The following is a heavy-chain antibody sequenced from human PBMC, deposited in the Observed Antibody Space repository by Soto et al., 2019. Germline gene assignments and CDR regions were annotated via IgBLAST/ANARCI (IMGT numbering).Heavy chain of an antibody. CDR3: TADQGTH. D-gene: IGHD1-1*01. CDR2: ISYDGSNK. CDR1: GFIFSADA. Sequence: QVQLVESGGGVVQPGRSLRLSCAASGFIFSADAMYWVRQAPGKGLEWVAVISYDGSNKYYADSVKGRFAISRENSKDTLDLQMDSLRAVDTAVYYCTADQGTHWGQGTLVTVSS. J-gene: IGHJ4*02. V-gene: IGHV3-30*09.